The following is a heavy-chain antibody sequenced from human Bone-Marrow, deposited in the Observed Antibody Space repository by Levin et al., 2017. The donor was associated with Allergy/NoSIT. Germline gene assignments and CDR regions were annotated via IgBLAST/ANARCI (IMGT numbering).Heavy chain of an antibody. D-gene: IGHD3-9*01. J-gene: IGHJ5*02. CDR2: ISSSSSYI. Sequence: GGSLRLSCAASGFTFSSYSMNWVRQAPGKGLEWVSSISSSSSYIYYADSVKGRFTISRDNAKNSLYLQMNSLRAEDTAVYYCARGDTIPGRAWFDPWGQGTLVTVSS. V-gene: IGHV3-21*01. CDR1: GFTFSSYS. CDR3: ARGDTIPGRAWFDP.